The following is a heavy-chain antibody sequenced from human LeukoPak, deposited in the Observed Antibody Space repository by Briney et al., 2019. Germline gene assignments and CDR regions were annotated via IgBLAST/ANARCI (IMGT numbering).Heavy chain of an antibody. Sequence: GESLKISWKGSGYSFTSYWIGWGGQMPGKGLEWMGIIYPGDSDTRYRPSFQGQVTISVDKSISTAYLQWNSLKASDTAIYYCARRGAYFDYWGQGTLVTVSS. CDR1: GYSFTSYW. CDR2: IYPGDSDT. V-gene: IGHV5-51*01. D-gene: IGHD1-26*01. J-gene: IGHJ4*02. CDR3: ARRGAYFDY.